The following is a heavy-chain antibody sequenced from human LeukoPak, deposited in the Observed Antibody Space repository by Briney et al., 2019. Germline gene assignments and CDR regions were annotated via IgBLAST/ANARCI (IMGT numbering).Heavy chain of an antibody. D-gene: IGHD3-22*01. CDR2: INPNSGGT. CDR1: GYTFTGYY. V-gene: IGHV1-2*04. J-gene: IGHJ3*02. CDR3: ARTPYYYDSSGYYGDAFDI. Sequence: ASVKVSCKASGYTFTGYYMHWVRQAPGQGLEWMGWINPNSGGTNYAQKFQGWVTMTRDTSISTAYMEPSRLRSDDTAVYYCARTPYYYDSSGYYGDAFDIWGQGTMVTVSS.